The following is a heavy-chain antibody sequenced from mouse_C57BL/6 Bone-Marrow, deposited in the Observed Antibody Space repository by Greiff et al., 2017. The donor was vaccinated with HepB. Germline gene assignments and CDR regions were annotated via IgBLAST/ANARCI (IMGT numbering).Heavy chain of an antibody. CDR1: GYTFTSYW. CDR3: ARTPPGYYGSSYD. V-gene: IGHV1-69*01. J-gene: IGHJ2*01. D-gene: IGHD1-1*01. CDR2: IDPSDSYT. Sequence: QVQLQQPGAELVMPGASVKLSCKASGYTFTSYWMHWVKQRPGQGLEWIGEIDPSDSYTNYNQKFKGKSTLTVDKSSSTAYMQLSSLTSEDSAVYYYARTPPGYYGSSYDWGQGTTLTVSS.